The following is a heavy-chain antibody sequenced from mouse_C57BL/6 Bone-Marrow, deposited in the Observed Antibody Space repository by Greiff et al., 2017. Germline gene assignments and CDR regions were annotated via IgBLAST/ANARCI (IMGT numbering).Heavy chain of an antibody. Sequence: QVQLQQPGAELVKPGASVKVSCKASGYTFTSYWMHWVKQRPGQGLEWIGRIHPSDSDTNYNPKFKGKATLNVAQSSSTAYMQLSSLTSEDSAVYYCAILRRPAWFAYWGQGTLVTVSA. CDR1: GYTFTSYW. CDR2: IHPSDSDT. D-gene: IGHD2-12*01. J-gene: IGHJ3*01. V-gene: IGHV1-74*01. CDR3: AILRRPAWFAY.